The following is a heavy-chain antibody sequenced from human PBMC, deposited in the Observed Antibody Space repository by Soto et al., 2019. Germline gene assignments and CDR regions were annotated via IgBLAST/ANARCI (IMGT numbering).Heavy chain of an antibody. D-gene: IGHD6-25*01. CDR2: INSDGSST. CDR3: ARGVSALNDAFDI. J-gene: IGHJ3*02. V-gene: IGHV3-74*01. CDR1: GFTFRSYW. Sequence: EVQLVESGGGLVQPGGSLRLSCAASGFTFRSYWMHWVRQAPGKGLVWGSRINSDGSSTNYADSVKGRFTISRDNAKNTLYLQMNSLRAEDTAVYYCARGVSALNDAFDIWGQGTMVTVSS.